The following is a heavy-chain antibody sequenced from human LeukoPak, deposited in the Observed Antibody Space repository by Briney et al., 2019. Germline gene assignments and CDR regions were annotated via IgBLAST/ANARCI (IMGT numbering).Heavy chain of an antibody. Sequence: SETLSLTCTVSGGSISSYYWSWIRQPPGKGLEWIGYIYYSGSTNYNPSLKSRVTISVDTSKNQFSLKLSSVTAADTAVYYCARYVRYYDSWSGYYRTSNWFDPWGQGTLVTVSS. J-gene: IGHJ5*02. D-gene: IGHD3-3*01. CDR2: IYYSGST. CDR3: ARYVRYYDSWSGYYRTSNWFDP. CDR1: GGSISSYY. V-gene: IGHV4-59*01.